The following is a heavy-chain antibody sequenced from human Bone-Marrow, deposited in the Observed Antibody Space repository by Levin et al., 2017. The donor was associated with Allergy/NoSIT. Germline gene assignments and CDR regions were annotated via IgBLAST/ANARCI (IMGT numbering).Heavy chain of an antibody. CDR1: GFTFSSYE. CDR3: ARAYAGYGHNGKVPTYYFDY. D-gene: IGHD2-2*01. J-gene: IGHJ4*02. V-gene: IGHV3-48*03. Sequence: GESLKISCTVSGFTFSSYEMNWVRQAPGKGLEWISYISSSGSTKYYADSVKGRFTISSKNSLDLQMNSLRAEDTAIYYCARAYAGYGHNGKVPTYYFDYWRQGALVTVSS. CDR2: ISSSGSTK.